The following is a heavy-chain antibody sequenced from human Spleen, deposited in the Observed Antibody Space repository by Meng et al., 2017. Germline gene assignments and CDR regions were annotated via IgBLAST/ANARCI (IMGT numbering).Heavy chain of an antibody. J-gene: IGHJ4*02. CDR3: ARTDSSGWYSFDY. D-gene: IGHD6-19*01. V-gene: IGHV7-4-1*02. CDR2: INTNTGNP. Sequence: QVLLLQAGAEVKKPGSPGKASCKASGGTFRSYAISWVRQAPGQGLEWMGWINTNTGNPTYAQGFTGRFVFSLDTSVSTAYVQISSLKAEDTAVYYCARTDSSGWYSFDYWGQGTLVTVSS. CDR1: GGTFRSYA.